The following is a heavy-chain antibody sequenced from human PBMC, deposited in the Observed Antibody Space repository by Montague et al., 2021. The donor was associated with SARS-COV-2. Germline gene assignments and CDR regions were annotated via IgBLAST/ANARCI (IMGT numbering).Heavy chain of an antibody. CDR2: TYYRSQWYE. J-gene: IGHJ6*02. V-gene: IGHV6-1*01. CDR1: GDSVSSKSAA. D-gene: IGHD2-2*01. Sequence: CAISGDSVSSKSAAWNWIRQSPSRGLKWLGRTYYRSQWYEDYAVSVKGRITIKPDTSKNQFSLHLESVSPDDTALYYCARGAYHDLYYYYHGMDVWGRGTTVSVSS. CDR3: ARGAYHDLYYYYHGMDV.